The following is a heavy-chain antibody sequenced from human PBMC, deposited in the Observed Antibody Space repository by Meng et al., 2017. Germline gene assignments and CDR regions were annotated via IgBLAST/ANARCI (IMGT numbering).Heavy chain of an antibody. V-gene: IGHV3-9*02. Sequence: SLKISCVASGFMSEIHAMHWVRQAPGKGLEWVSGIFLSSDTVDYAGSVKGRFTTYRDRAKNSLLLQMNSLRPDDTALYYCTRDIYAGGADVWGQGTMVTVSS. D-gene: IGHD2-21*01. CDR1: GFMSEIHA. CDR2: IFLSSDTV. J-gene: IGHJ3*01. CDR3: TRDIYAGGADV.